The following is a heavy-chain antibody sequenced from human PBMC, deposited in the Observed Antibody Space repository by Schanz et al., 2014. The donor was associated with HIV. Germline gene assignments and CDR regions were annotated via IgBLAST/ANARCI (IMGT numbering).Heavy chain of an antibody. CDR3: APCRCDGELSLLRY. V-gene: IGHV1-18*01. Sequence: QVQLVQSGAEVKKPGASVKVSCKASGYTFTSYGISWVRQAPGQGLEWMGWIHPDNAGRNYAQKFQGRVTMTRYTSTSTAFMELSGLRSDDTAVYYCAPCRCDGELSLLRYWGQGTLVTVSS. D-gene: IGHD3-16*02. CDR1: GYTFTSYG. J-gene: IGHJ4*02. CDR2: IHPDNAGR.